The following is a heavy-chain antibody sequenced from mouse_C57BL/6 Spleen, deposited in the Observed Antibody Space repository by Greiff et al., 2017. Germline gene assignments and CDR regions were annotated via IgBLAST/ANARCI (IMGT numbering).Heavy chain of an antibody. CDR1: GYAFSSSW. CDR2: IYPGDGDT. V-gene: IGHV1-82*01. Sequence: VQLQQSGPELVKPGASVKISCKASGYAFSSSWMNWVKQRPGKGLEWIGRIYPGDGDTNYNGKFKGKATLTADKSSSTASMQLSRLTSEDSAVYFCASRTGGSSSYWYFDVWGTGTTVTVSS. CDR3: ASRTGGSSSYWYFDV. D-gene: IGHD1-1*01. J-gene: IGHJ1*03.